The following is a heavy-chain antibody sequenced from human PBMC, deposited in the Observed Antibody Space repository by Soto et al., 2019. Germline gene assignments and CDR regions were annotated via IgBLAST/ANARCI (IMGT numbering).Heavy chain of an antibody. CDR1: GFTFSSYA. D-gene: IGHD2-2*01. J-gene: IGHJ3*02. V-gene: IGHV3-30-3*01. Sequence: GGSLRLSCAASGFTFSSYAMPWVRQAPGKGLEWVAVISYDGSNKYYADSVKGRFTISRDNSKNTLYLQMNSLRAEDTAVYYCARDMKAAIYAYDAFDIWGQGTMVTVSS. CDR2: ISYDGSNK. CDR3: ARDMKAAIYAYDAFDI.